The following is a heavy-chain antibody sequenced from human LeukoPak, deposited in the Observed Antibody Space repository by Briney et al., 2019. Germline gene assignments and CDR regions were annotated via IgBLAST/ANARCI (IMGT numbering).Heavy chain of an antibody. CDR2: IYYSGST. Sequence: SETLSLTCTVSGGSISSYYWSWIRQPPGKGLEWIGYIYYSGSTNYNPSLKSRVTISVDTSKNQFSLKLSSVTAADTAVYYCAREGYSYGFDYWGQGTLVTVSS. D-gene: IGHD5-18*01. CDR3: AREGYSYGFDY. J-gene: IGHJ4*02. CDR1: GGSISSYY. V-gene: IGHV4-59*01.